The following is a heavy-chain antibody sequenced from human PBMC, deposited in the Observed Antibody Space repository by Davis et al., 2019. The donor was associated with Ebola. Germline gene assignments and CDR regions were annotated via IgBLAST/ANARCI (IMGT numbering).Heavy chain of an antibody. V-gene: IGHV3-30*01. D-gene: IGHD3-16*01. CDR1: GFTFSEYG. CDR3: ARDELPKKGGGFDY. Sequence: GESLKISCAASGFTFSEYGMHWVRQAPGKGLEWVAVISYDGRNKYYVDSVKGRFTISRDISKNTLYLQMNSLRAEDTAVYYCARDELPKKGGGFDYWGQGTLVTVSS. J-gene: IGHJ4*02. CDR2: ISYDGRNK.